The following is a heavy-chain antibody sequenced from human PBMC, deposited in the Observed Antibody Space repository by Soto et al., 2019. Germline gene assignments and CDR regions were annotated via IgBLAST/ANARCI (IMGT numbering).Heavy chain of an antibody. CDR3: ASVAGANNYYYYYGMDV. J-gene: IGHJ6*02. CDR1: GGSISSSSYY. V-gene: IGHV4-39*01. D-gene: IGHD6-19*01. CDR2: IYYSGST. Sequence: ETLSLTCTVSGGSISSSSYYWGWIRQPPGKGLEWIGSIYYSGSTYYNPSLKSRVTISVDTSKNQFSLKLSSVTAADTAVYYCASVAGANNYYYYYGMDVWGQGTTVTVSS.